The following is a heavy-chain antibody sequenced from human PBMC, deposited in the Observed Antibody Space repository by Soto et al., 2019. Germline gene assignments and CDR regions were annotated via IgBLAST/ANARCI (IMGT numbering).Heavy chain of an antibody. J-gene: IGHJ4*02. CDR3: AGLYYYDSSGYYSPIDY. D-gene: IGHD3-22*01. Sequence: SETLSLTFTVSGGSISSYYWSWIRQPPGKGLEWIGYIYYSGSTNYNPSLKSRVTISVDTSKNQFSLKLSSVTAADTAVYYCAGLYYYDSSGYYSPIDYWGQGTLVTVSS. CDR1: GGSISSYY. CDR2: IYYSGST. V-gene: IGHV4-59*01.